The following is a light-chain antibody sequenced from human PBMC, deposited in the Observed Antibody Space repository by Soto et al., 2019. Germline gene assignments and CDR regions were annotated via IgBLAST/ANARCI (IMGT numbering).Light chain of an antibody. CDR2: DSS. V-gene: IGKV3-11*01. CDR3: QQSRVSPLT. Sequence: VLTQSPAILSLSPGERATLDCRASQSVSNYLVWYQHRPGQAPRVLIYDSSNRSTGVPARFSASGSGTDFTLTTSSLVPEVFAVYYCQQSRVSPLTCGGGTKVEI. CDR1: QSVSNY. J-gene: IGKJ4*01.